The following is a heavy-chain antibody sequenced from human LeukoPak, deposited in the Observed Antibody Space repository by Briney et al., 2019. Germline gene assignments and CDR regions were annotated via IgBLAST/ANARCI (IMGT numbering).Heavy chain of an antibody. CDR1: CGSISPYY. CDR2: IFYSGSG. J-gene: IGHJ5*02. Sequence: PSETLSLTCTVSCGSISPYYWSWIRQSPGKGLEWIGYIFYSGSGKYNPSLKSRVTISPDTSKNQVSLNLSSVTAADTAVYYCARRLYYGSGTVWFDPWGQGTLVTVSS. CDR3: ARRLYYGSGTVWFDP. V-gene: IGHV4-59*01. D-gene: IGHD3-10*01.